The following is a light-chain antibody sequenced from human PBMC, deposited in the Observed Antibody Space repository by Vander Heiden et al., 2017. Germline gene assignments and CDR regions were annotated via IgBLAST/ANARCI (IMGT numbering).Light chain of an antibody. J-gene: IGKJ1*01. CDR2: EGS. V-gene: IGKV2D-29*01. Sequence: DIVMTQTPPTLSVTPGQPASISCKSSQSLMLSGGKTYLYWYMQKPGQPPQLLIYEGSNRVAGMPDRFSGRGSGTEFTRIIRRLEAEDVVVYYCRQEKKLPRTFGQGTKVEIK. CDR3: RQEKKLPRT. CDR1: QSLMLSGGKTY.